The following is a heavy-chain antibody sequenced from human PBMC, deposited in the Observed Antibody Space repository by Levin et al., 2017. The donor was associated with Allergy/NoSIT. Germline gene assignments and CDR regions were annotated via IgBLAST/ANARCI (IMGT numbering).Heavy chain of an antibody. J-gene: IGHJ4*02. CDR1: GYPFTSYW. Sequence: GGSLRLSCKGSGYPFTSYWIAWVRQMPGRGLEWMGIIYPGDSNTRYSPSFQGQVTISADKSFSTAYLQWGSLKASDTAIYYCAAGIDYGDSFFDYWGQGTLVTVSS. V-gene: IGHV5-51*01. CDR2: IYPGDSNT. D-gene: IGHD4-17*01. CDR3: AAGIDYGDSFFDY.